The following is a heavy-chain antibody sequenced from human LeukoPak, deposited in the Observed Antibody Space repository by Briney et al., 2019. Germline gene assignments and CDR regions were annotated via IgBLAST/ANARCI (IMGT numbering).Heavy chain of an antibody. D-gene: IGHD6-13*01. Sequence: PGGSLKLSCAASGFTFSSYAMSWVRQAPGKGLEWVSAISGSGGSTYYADSVKGRFTISRDNSKNTLYLQMNSLRVEDTAVYYCAKAFSYSSSWYGEGYWGQGTLVTVSS. J-gene: IGHJ4*02. CDR3: AKAFSYSSSWYGEGY. V-gene: IGHV3-23*01. CDR2: ISGSGGST. CDR1: GFTFSSYA.